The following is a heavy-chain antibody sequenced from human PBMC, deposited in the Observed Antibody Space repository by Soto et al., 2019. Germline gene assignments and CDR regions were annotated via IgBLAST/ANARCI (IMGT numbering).Heavy chain of an antibody. CDR1: GYSFSFYW. J-gene: IGHJ3*02. CDR3: ATAYVYDFENSNYYRDAFDI. Sequence: LKISCKASGYSFSFYWIGWVRQMPGKGLEWMAIMYPDDSDIRYSPSFEAHVTISADKSTSTAFLQWSSLKASDTAMYYCATAYVYDFENSNYYRDAFDIWGQGTLVTVSS. D-gene: IGHD3-22*01. V-gene: IGHV5-51*01. CDR2: MYPDDSDI.